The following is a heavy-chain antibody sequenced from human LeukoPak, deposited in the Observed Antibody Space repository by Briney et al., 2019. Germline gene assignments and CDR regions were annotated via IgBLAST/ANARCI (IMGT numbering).Heavy chain of an antibody. D-gene: IGHD6-6*01. CDR2: ISSSSSYI. CDR1: GFTFSSYS. J-gene: IGHJ4*02. Sequence: PGGSLRLSCAASGFTFSSYSMNWVRQAPGKGLEWVSSISSSSSYIYYADSVKGRFTISRDNAKNSLYLQMNSLRAEDTAVYYCARDFEAIPTRPLDYWGQGTLVTVSS. CDR3: ARDFEAIPTRPLDY. V-gene: IGHV3-21*01.